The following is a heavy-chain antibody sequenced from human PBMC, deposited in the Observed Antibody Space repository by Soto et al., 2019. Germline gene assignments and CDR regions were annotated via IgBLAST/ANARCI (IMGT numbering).Heavy chain of an antibody. Sequence: EVQLLESGGNLVEPGGSLRLSCVVSGFTFGSYAMSWVRQAPEKGPEWVAILGGDGFTTYYADSVRGRFTISGDKSNGTLFRQLHSLTADDTRVYWCAKALRTTLNFIYLIALWGRGTGVSVPS. CDR2: LGGDGFTT. J-gene: IGHJ4*02. V-gene: IGHV3-23*01. CDR1: GFTFGSYA. D-gene: IGHD1-26*01. CDR3: AKALRTTLNFIYLIAL.